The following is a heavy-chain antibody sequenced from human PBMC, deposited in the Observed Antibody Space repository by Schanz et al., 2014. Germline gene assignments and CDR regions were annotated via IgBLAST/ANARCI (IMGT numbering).Heavy chain of an antibody. Sequence: QVQLVQSGADVKKPGSSVRVSCKASGGTFSRLTFSWVRQAPGQGLEWMGRVIPILGVTHYAQKFQGRVTITADKSTSTAYMELTSLRSEDTAVYYCARDGVDAAAGGNYWGLGTLXTVSS. CDR1: GGTFSRLT. CDR3: ARDGVDAAAGGNY. D-gene: IGHD6-13*01. CDR2: VIPILGVT. J-gene: IGHJ4*02. V-gene: IGHV1-69*08.